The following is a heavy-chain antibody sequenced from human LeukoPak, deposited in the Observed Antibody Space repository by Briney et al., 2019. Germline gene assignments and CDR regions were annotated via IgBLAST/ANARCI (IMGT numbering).Heavy chain of an antibody. V-gene: IGHV4-34*01. CDR1: GGSFSGYY. CDR3: ARRPYYYGSGSYRYYFDY. D-gene: IGHD3-10*01. Sequence: SEILSLTCAVYGGSFSGYYWSWIRQPPGKGLEWIGEINHSGSTNYNPSLKSRVTISVDTSKNQFSLKLSSVTAADTAVYYCARRPYYYGSGSYRYYFDYWGQGTLVTVSS. J-gene: IGHJ4*02. CDR2: INHSGST.